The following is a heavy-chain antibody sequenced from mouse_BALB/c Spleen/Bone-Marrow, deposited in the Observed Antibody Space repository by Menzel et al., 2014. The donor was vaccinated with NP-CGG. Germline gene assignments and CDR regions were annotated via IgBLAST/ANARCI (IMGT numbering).Heavy chain of an antibody. CDR2: ISSGGSYT. J-gene: IGHJ2*01. CDR3: ARQDGFDY. CDR1: GFTFSNYA. Sequence: EVNLVESGGGLVKPGGSLKLSCAASGFTFSNYAMSWVRQTPEKRLEWVAIISSGGSYTYYPDSVKGRFTISRDNAKTILYLQMSSLRSEDTAMYYCARQDGFDYWGQGTTLTASS. D-gene: IGHD2-3*01. V-gene: IGHV5-9-3*01.